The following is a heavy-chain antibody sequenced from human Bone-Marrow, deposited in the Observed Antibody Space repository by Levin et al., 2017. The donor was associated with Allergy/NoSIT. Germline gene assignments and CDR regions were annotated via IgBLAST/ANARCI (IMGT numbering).Heavy chain of an antibody. CDR1: GFTFSSYA. V-gene: IGHV3-23*01. CDR2: ISGSGAHT. CDR3: AKERGGWYSAGVND. J-gene: IGHJ4*02. Sequence: PGGSLRLSCATSGFTFSSYAMSWVRQAPAKGLEWVSAISGSGAHTYYADSVKGRFTISRDNSKNMLFLQMNSLRAEDTAVYYCAKERGGWYSAGVNDWGQGTLVTVSS. D-gene: IGHD6-19*01.